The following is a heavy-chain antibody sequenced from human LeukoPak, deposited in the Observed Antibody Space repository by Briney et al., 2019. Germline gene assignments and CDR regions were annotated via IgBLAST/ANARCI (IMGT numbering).Heavy chain of an antibody. CDR2: IYYSGST. V-gene: IGHV4-59*01. CDR1: GGSISSYY. D-gene: IGHD2-2*01. Sequence: PSETLSLTCTVSGGSISSYYWSWIRQPPGKGLEWIGYIYYSGSTNYNPSLKSRVTISVDTSRNQFSLKLSSVTAADTAVYYCARDYGSTIPDAFDIWGQGTMVTVS. J-gene: IGHJ3*02. CDR3: ARDYGSTIPDAFDI.